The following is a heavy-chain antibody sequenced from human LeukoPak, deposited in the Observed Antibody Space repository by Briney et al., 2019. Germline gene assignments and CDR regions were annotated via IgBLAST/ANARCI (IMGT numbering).Heavy chain of an antibody. D-gene: IGHD3-22*01. CDR2: INPNSGGT. CDR3: ASQRADSSGYRDWFDP. V-gene: IGHV1-2*02. CDR1: GYTFTGYY. J-gene: IGHJ5*02. Sequence: ASVKVSCKASGYTFTGYYMHWVRQAPGQGPEWMGWINPNSGGTNYAQKFQGRVTMTRDTSISTAYMELSRLRSDDTAVYYCASQRADSSGYRDWFDPWGQGTLVTVSS.